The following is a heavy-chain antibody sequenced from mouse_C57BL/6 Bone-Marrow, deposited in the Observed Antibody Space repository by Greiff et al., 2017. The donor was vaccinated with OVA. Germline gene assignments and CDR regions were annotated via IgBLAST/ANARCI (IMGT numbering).Heavy chain of an antibody. CDR3: ARKGSNYVWFAY. CDR1: GYTFTTYP. J-gene: IGHJ3*01. D-gene: IGHD2-5*01. Sequence: QVHVKQSGAELVKPGASVKMSCKASGYTFTTYPIEWMKQNHGKSLEWIGNFHPYNDDTKYNEKFKGKATLTVEKSSSTVYLELSRLTSDDSAVYYCARKGSNYVWFAYWGQGTLVTVSA. CDR2: FHPYNDDT. V-gene: IGHV1-47*01.